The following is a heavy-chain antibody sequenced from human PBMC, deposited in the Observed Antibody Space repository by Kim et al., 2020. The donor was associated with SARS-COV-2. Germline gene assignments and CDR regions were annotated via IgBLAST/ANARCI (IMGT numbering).Heavy chain of an antibody. J-gene: IGHJ6*02. V-gene: IGHV1-46*01. D-gene: IGHD2-2*01. Sequence: ASVKVSCKASGYTFTSYYMHWVRQAPGQGLEWMGIINPSGGSTSYAQKFQGRVTMTRDTSTSTVYMELSSLRSEDTAVYYCARDPGVPAARWIGYYYYGMDVWGQGTTVTVSS. CDR1: GYTFTSYY. CDR3: ARDPGVPAARWIGYYYYGMDV. CDR2: INPSGGST.